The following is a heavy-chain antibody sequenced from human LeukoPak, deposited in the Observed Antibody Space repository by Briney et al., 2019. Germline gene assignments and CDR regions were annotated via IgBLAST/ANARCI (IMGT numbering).Heavy chain of an antibody. J-gene: IGHJ5*02. Sequence: SVKVSCKSSGYTSINYGISWMRQAPGQGLEWMGWISTHNGNTNYAQKFQGRVTMTTDKSTSTTYMELRSLTSDDTAVYYCARDVPGSIGTTARFDPWGQGTLVTVSS. D-gene: IGHD1-1*01. CDR3: ARDVPGSIGTTARFDP. V-gene: IGHV1-18*01. CDR1: GYTSINYG. CDR2: ISTHNGNT.